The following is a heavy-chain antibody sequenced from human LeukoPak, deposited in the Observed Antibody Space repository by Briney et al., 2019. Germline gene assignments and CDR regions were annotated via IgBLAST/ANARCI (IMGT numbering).Heavy chain of an antibody. CDR1: GYTFTIYA. Sequence: ASVNVSRKTSGYTFTIYAMHWVRQAPGQRLEWMGWINAGNGNTKYSQKFQGRVTITRDTSASTAYMELSSLRSEDTAVYYCAREAMTYSGMDVWGQGTTVTVSS. CDR3: AREAMTYSGMDV. CDR2: INAGNGNT. J-gene: IGHJ6*02. V-gene: IGHV1-3*01.